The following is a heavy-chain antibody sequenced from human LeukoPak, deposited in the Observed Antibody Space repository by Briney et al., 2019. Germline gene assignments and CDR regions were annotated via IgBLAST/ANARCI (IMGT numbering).Heavy chain of an antibody. V-gene: IGHV3-7*01. Sequence: GGSLPLSCAVSGFTFSTSWMHWVRQAPGTGLEWVANINPVRSRLQILVSLKGRFSISRDNGRNSLYLQMYNLRVEDTAVYFCMSYSFDNWGQGNTVTVSS. CDR1: GFTFSTSW. D-gene: IGHD2-15*01. CDR3: MSYSFDN. CDR2: INPVRSRL. J-gene: IGHJ4*02.